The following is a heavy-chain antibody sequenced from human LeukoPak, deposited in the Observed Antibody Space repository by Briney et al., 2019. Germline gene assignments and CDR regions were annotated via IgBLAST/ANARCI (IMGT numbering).Heavy chain of an antibody. CDR2: MNPNSGNT. Sequence: ASVKVSCKASGYTFTSYDINWVRQATGQGLEWMGWMNPNSGNTGYAQKFQGRVTMTRNTSISTAYMELRSLRSEDTAVYYCARRIAARRDDAFDIWGQGTMVTVSS. CDR1: GYTFTSYD. D-gene: IGHD6-6*01. CDR3: ARRIAARRDDAFDI. V-gene: IGHV1-8*01. J-gene: IGHJ3*02.